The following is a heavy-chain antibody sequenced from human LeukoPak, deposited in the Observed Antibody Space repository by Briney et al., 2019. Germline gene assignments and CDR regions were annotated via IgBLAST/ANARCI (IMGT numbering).Heavy chain of an antibody. CDR1: SHYA. CDR2: IDASGGAT. V-gene: IGHV3-23*01. CDR3: AKGAYDYIEIGYFDS. Sequence: GGSLRLSCAAFSHYAMYWVRQAPGKGLEWVSSIDASGGATYYADSVKGRFTISRDNPKNTVFLQMNSLRAEDTAIYYCAKGAYDYIEIGYFDSWGQGTLVTVSS. J-gene: IGHJ4*02. D-gene: IGHD5-12*01.